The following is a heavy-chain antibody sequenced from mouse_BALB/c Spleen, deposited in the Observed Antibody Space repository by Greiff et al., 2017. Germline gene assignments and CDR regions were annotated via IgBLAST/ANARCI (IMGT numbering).Heavy chain of an antibody. J-gene: IGHJ2*01. CDR2: INPGSGGT. CDR3: ARVSDGYAMDY. D-gene: IGHD2-3*01. CDR1: GYAFTNYL. Sequence: VQLQQSGAELVRPGTSVKVSCKASGYAFTNYLIEWVKQRPGQGLEWIGVINPGSGGTNYNEKFKGKATLTADKSSSTAYMQLSSLTSDDSAVYFCARVSDGYAMDYWGQGTTLTVSS. V-gene: IGHV1-54*01.